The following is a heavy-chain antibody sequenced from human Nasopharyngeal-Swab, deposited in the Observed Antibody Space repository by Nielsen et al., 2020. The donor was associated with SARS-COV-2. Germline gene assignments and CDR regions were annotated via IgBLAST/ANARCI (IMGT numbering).Heavy chain of an antibody. D-gene: IGHD2-15*01. CDR3: VKDREAHSVVVVAAS. CDR1: GFTFSSYT. CDR2: ISSNGGST. V-gene: IGHV3-64D*06. J-gene: IGHJ4*02. Sequence: GGSLRLSCSASGFTFSSYTMHWVRQAPGKGLEHVSAISSNGGSTYYADSVKGRFTISRDNSKNTLNLQMSSLRAEDTAVYYCVKDREAHSVVVVAASWGQGTLVTVSS.